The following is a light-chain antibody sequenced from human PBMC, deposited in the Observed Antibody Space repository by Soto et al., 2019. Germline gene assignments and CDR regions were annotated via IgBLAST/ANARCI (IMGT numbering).Light chain of an antibody. CDR2: CAS. CDR1: QSVLYSSNNKNY. CDR3: KQYYSTPPYT. J-gene: IGKJ2*01. Sequence: DIVMTQSPDSLAVSLGERATINCKSSQSVLYSSNNKNYLAWYQQKPGQPPKLLIYCASTRESGVPDRFSGSGSGTDFTLTISSLQAEEVAVYYCKQYYSTPPYTFGQGTKLAIK. V-gene: IGKV4-1*01.